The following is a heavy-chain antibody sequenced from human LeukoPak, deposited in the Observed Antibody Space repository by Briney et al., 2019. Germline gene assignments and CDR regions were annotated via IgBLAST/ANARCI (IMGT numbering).Heavy chain of an antibody. J-gene: IGHJ5*02. V-gene: IGHV3-66*01. Sequence: PGGSLRLSCAVSGFSVTNSHMEWVRQAPGKGLEWVSLIRGSGATLYPEFVKGGFTITKDYSKNTVYRQMNIRRVEDTAFYFCVRDRAGTQDWVEFDPWGQGTLVTVS. D-gene: IGHD3-10*01. CDR1: GFSVTNSH. CDR3: VRDRAGTQDWVEFDP. CDR2: IRGSGAT.